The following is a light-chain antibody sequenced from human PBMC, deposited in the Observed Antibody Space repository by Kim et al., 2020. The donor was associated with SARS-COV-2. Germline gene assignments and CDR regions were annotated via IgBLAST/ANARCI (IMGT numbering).Light chain of an antibody. CDR3: QHYYAYPRT. CDR1: QNIDGW. CDR2: KAP. J-gene: IGKJ1*01. Sequence: ASVGSRVTILCRASQNIDGWLAWYQQNPGKAPKLLIYKAPSLESGVPSRFSGSASGTEFPLTISSLEPDDFATYYCQHYYAYPRTFGQRTKVDIK. V-gene: IGKV1-5*03.